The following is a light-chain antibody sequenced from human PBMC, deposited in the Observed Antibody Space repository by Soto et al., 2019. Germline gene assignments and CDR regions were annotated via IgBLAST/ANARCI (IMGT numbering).Light chain of an antibody. CDR3: QQSYSTPPS. CDR2: AAS. CDR1: QSISSY. J-gene: IGKJ2*01. V-gene: IGKV1-39*01. Sequence: DIQMTQSPSSLSTSVGDRVTITCRASQSISSYLNWYQQKPGKAPKLLIYAASSLQSGVPSRFSGSGSGTDFTLTISSLQPEDFATYYCQQSYSTPPSFGHGTKLKIK.